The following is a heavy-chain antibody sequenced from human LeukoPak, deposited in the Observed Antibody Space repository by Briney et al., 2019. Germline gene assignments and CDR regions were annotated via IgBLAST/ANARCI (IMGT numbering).Heavy chain of an antibody. J-gene: IGHJ4*02. CDR3: AKEIYYYDSSGSFDY. CDR2: ISASGGST. V-gene: IGHV3-23*01. CDR1: GFTFSNYA. D-gene: IGHD3-22*01. Sequence: GGSLRLSCAASGFTFSNYAMSWVRQAPGKGLEWVSSISASGGSTYYTDSVKGRFTISRDNSKNTLYLQMNSLRAEDTAVYYCAKEIYYYDSSGSFDYWGQGTLVTVSS.